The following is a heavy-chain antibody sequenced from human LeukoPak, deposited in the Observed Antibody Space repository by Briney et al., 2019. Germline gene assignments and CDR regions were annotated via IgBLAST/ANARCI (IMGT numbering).Heavy chain of an antibody. CDR3: ARVDYSNYLLIYYYYYMDV. Sequence: PGGSLRLSCAASGFTFSRYSMNWVRQAPGKGLEWVSYISSSSSTIYYADSVKGRFTISRGNAKNSLYLQMNSLRAEDTAVYYCARVDYSNYLLIYYYYYMDVWGKGTTVTVSS. CDR1: GFTFSRYS. CDR2: ISSSSSTI. J-gene: IGHJ6*03. V-gene: IGHV3-48*01. D-gene: IGHD4-11*01.